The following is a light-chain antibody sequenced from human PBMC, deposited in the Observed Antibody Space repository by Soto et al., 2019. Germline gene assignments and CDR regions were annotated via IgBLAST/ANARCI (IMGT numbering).Light chain of an antibody. CDR3: QTWGTGIQV. V-gene: IGLV4-69*01. Sequence: QSVLTQSPSASASLGASVKLTCTLSSGHSNYAIAWHQRQPEQGPRYLMKLNSDGSHRKGDGIPDRFSGSSSGTERSLTISSLQSEDEADYYCQTWGTGIQVFGGGTKVTVL. CDR2: LNSDGSH. CDR1: SGHSNYA. J-gene: IGLJ2*01.